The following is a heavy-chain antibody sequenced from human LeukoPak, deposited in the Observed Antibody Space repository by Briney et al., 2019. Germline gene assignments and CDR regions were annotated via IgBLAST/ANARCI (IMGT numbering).Heavy chain of an antibody. CDR3: AKEDNYDFWSGYYQGWFDP. CDR1: GFTFNNYA. Sequence: GGSLRLSCAASGFTFNNYAMSWVRQAPGKGLEWVSAISGSGGSTYYADSVKGRFTISRDNSKNTLYLQMNSLRAEDTAVYYCAKEDNYDFWSGYYQGWFDPWGQGTLVTVSS. CDR2: ISGSGGST. V-gene: IGHV3-23*01. J-gene: IGHJ5*02. D-gene: IGHD3-3*01.